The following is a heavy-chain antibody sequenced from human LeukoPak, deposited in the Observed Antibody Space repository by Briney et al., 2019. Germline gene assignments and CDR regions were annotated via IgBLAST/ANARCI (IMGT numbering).Heavy chain of an antibody. J-gene: IGHJ6*02. CDR3: ARMSEVAGIYYYYGMDV. V-gene: IGHV4-30-4*02. CDR1: GGSISSGDYY. D-gene: IGHD6-19*01. Sequence: SETLSLTCTVSGGSISSGDYYWSWIRQPPGKGLEWIGYIYYSGSTYYNPSLKSRVTISVDTSKNQFSLKLSSVTAADTAVYYCARMSEVAGIYYYYGMDVWGQGTTVTVS. CDR2: IYYSGST.